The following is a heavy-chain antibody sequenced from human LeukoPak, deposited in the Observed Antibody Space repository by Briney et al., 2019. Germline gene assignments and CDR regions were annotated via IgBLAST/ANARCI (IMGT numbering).Heavy chain of an antibody. D-gene: IGHD6-13*01. CDR2: IIPILGIA. CDR3: AGWARQQLVPMEDY. CDR1: GGTFSSYT. Sequence: ASVKVSFKASGGTFSSYTISWVRQAPGQGLEWMGRIIPILGIANYAQKFQGRVTINADKSTSTAYMELSSLRSEDTAVYYCAGWARQQLVPMEDYWGQGTLVTVSS. J-gene: IGHJ4*02. V-gene: IGHV1-69*02.